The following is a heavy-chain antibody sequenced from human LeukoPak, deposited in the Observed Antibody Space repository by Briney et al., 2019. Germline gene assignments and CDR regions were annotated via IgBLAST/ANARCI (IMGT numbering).Heavy chain of an antibody. CDR3: VGRLRGWSSGFDY. Sequence: GGSLRLSCAASGFTFSSYDMHWVRPATGKGLEWVSTIGAAGEMFYPGSVKGRFTISRDDAKNSMYLQMNSLRAGDTAVYYCVGRLRGWSSGFDYWGQGILVTVSS. D-gene: IGHD6-19*01. V-gene: IGHV3-13*04. CDR2: IGAAGEM. J-gene: IGHJ4*02. CDR1: GFTFSSYD.